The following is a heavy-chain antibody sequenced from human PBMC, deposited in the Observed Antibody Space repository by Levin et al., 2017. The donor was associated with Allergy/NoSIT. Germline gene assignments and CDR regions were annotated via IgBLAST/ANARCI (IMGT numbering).Heavy chain of an antibody. Sequence: KTSETLSLTCAVYGGSFSGYYWSWIRQPPGKGLEWIGEINHSGSTNYNPSLKSRVTISVDTSKNQFSLKLSSVTAADTAVYYCAREQLWSVRGGYADDYWGQGTLVTVSS. CDR3: AREQLWSVRGGYADDY. V-gene: IGHV4-34*01. J-gene: IGHJ4*02. D-gene: IGHD5-18*01. CDR1: GGSFSGYY. CDR2: INHSGST.